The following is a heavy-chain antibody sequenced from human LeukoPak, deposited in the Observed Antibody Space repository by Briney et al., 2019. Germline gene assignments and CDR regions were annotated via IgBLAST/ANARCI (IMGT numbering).Heavy chain of an antibody. J-gene: IGHJ4*02. CDR3: ARLLAVAGPRPDY. CDR1: GGSISSSSYY. V-gene: IGHV4-39*01. CDR2: IYYSGST. Sequence: PSETLSLTCTVSGGSISSSSYYWGWIRQPPGKGLEWIGGIYYSGSTYYNPSLKSRVTISVDTSKNQFSLKLSSVTAADTAVYYCARLLAVAGPRPDYWGQGTLVTVSS. D-gene: IGHD6-19*01.